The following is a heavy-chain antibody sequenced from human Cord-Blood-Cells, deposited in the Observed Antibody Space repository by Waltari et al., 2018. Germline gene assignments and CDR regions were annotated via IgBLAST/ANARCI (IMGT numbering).Heavy chain of an antibody. J-gene: IGHJ4*02. V-gene: IGHV1-46*01. CDR2: INPSGGST. CDR3: AICFFGVGYYFDY. D-gene: IGHD3-3*01. Sequence: QVQLVQSGAEVKKPGASVKVSCKASGYTFTSYYMHWVRQAPGQGLEWMGIINPSGGSTSYAQKFQGRVTMTRDTATSTVYMELSSLRSEDTAVYYCAICFFGVGYYFDYWGQGTLVTVSS. CDR1: GYTFTSYY.